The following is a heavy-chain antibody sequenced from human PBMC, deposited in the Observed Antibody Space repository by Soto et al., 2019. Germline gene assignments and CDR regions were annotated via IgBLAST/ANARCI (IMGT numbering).Heavy chain of an antibody. D-gene: IGHD3-10*01. CDR2: INPNSGGT. V-gene: IGHV1-2*02. Sequence: EASVKVSCKASGYTFTGYYMNWVRQAPGQGLEWMGWINPNSGGTNYAQKFQGRVTMTRDTSISTAYMELSRLRSDDTAGYYCARGSLSGPDYWGQGTLVTVSS. J-gene: IGHJ4*02. CDR3: ARGSLSGPDY. CDR1: GYTFTGYY.